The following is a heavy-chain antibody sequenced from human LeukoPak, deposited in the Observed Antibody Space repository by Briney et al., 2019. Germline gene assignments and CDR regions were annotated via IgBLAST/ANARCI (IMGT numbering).Heavy chain of an antibody. D-gene: IGHD3-22*01. CDR1: GFPFSSYA. J-gene: IGHJ5*02. CDR3: AKAAERDHYDSSGYYYVSPWFDP. V-gene: IGHV3-23*01. CDR2: TSGSGGST. Sequence: GALRLSCAAPGFPFSSYAMSWVRKAPGKGLEWVSATSGSGGSTSYADSVKGRFTISRDNSKNTMYLQMNSLRAEDTAVYYCAKAAERDHYDSSGYYYVSPWFDPWGQGTLVTVSS.